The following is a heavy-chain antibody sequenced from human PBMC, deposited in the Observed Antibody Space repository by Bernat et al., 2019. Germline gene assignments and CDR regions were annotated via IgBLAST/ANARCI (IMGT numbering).Heavy chain of an antibody. V-gene: IGHV1-2*02. J-gene: IGHJ5*02. CDR2: INPKSGDT. Sequence: QVQLVQSGTEVKKPGASVKVSCKASGYTFTGYYMHWVRQAPGQGLEYMGWINPKSGDTHYTQNFQGRVTMTRDTSIRRVYMEVSRLRSDDTAVYFCARDPDVYGDSLTWFDTWGQGTLVAVSS. CDR1: GYTFTGYY. D-gene: IGHD4-17*01. CDR3: ARDPDVYGDSLTWFDT.